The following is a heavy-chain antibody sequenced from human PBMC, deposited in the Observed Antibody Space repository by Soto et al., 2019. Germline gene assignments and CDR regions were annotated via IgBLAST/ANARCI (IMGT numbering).Heavy chain of an antibody. CDR3: GRKSQGSVTVTGNWYFDL. CDR2: ISGGGDTT. Sequence: EVQLLESGGGLLQPGGSLRLSCAASGFTFGGYAMNWVRQAPGKGLEWVSGISGGGDTTFYTDSVRGRFTISRANSGKTLYLQMNSLRAEDTAVYFCGRKSQGSVTVTGNWYFDLWGRGTLVTVSS. V-gene: IGHV3-23*01. D-gene: IGHD4-17*01. J-gene: IGHJ2*01. CDR1: GFTFGGYA.